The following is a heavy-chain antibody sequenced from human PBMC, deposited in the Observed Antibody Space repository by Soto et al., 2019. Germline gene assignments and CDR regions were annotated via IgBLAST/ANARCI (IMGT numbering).Heavy chain of an antibody. D-gene: IGHD6-13*01. Sequence: ASVKVSCKASGGTFSSYTISWVRQAPGQGLEWMGRIIPILGIANYAQKFQGRVTMTEDTSTDTAYMELSSLRSEDTAVYYCATRAYSSLDYWGQGTLVTVSS. CDR1: GGTFSSYT. J-gene: IGHJ4*02. CDR3: ATRAYSSLDY. CDR2: IIPILGIA. V-gene: IGHV1-69*02.